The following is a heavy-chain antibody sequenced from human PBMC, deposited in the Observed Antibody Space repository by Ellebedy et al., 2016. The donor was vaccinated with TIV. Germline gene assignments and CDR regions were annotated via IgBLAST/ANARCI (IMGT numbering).Heavy chain of an antibody. J-gene: IGHJ4*02. CDR3: ARDRYSSGWFSFYFDY. V-gene: IGHV3-30-3*01. CDR1: GFTFSSFS. Sequence: GESLKISCSASGFTFSSFSMHWVRQTPGKGLEWVAVISYEGSSQYYADSVKGRFTISRDNSRNTVYLQMNSLRVEDTAVYYCARDRYSSGWFSFYFDYWGRGTLVTVSS. CDR2: ISYEGSSQ. D-gene: IGHD6-19*01.